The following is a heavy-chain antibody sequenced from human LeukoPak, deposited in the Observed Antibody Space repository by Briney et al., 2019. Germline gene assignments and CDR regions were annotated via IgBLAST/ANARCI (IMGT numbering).Heavy chain of an antibody. Sequence: GASVKVSCKASGYTFTGYYMHWVRQAPGQGLEWMGWINPNSGGTNYAQKFQGRVTMTRDTSISTAYMELSRLRSDDTAVYYCARDLVGELPDFDYWGQGTLVTVSS. D-gene: IGHD1-26*01. CDR1: GYTFTGYY. CDR2: INPNSGGT. J-gene: IGHJ4*02. V-gene: IGHV1-2*02. CDR3: ARDLVGELPDFDY.